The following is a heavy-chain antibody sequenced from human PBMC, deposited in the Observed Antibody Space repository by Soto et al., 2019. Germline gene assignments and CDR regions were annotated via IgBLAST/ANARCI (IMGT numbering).Heavy chain of an antibody. V-gene: IGHV3-30-3*01. J-gene: IGHJ4*02. CDR2: ISYDGSNK. CDR1: GFTFSSYA. CDR3: ATTGPY. Sequence: GGSLRLACAASGFTFSSYAMHWVRQAPGKGLEWVAVISYDGSNKYYADSVKGRFTISRDNSKNTVSLQMNSLRDEDSAAYYCATTGPYWGQGTLVTCSS.